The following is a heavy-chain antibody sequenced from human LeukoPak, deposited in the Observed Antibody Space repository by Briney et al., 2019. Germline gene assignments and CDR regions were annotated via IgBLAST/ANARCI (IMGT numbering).Heavy chain of an antibody. CDR3: ARVPYEGHFDY. CDR2: IYSGGST. Sequence: GGSLRLSCAASGFTVSSNYMSWVRQAPGKGLEWVSVIYSGGSTYYADSVKGRFTISRDNSKNTLYLQMNSLRVEDTAVYYCARVPYEGHFDYWGQGTLVTVSS. V-gene: IGHV3-66*01. D-gene: IGHD5-12*01. CDR1: GFTVSSNY. J-gene: IGHJ4*02.